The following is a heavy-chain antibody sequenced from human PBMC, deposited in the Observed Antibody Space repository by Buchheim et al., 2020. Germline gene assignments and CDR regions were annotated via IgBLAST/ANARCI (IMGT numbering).Heavy chain of an antibody. Sequence: QVQLVESGGGVVQPGRSLRLSCAASGFTFSSYGMHWVRQAPGKGLEWVAVIWYDGSNKYYADSVKGRFTISSDSSKNTLYLPMNSLRAEDTAVYYCAREVATIPLRGMDVWGQGTT. CDR1: GFTFSSYG. V-gene: IGHV3-33*01. CDR3: AREVATIPLRGMDV. J-gene: IGHJ6*02. CDR2: IWYDGSNK. D-gene: IGHD5-12*01.